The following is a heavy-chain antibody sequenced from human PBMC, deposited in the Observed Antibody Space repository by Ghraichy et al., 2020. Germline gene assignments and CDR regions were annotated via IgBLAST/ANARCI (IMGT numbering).Heavy chain of an antibody. CDR3: VKGRYSSTWSKTPHLIGDMDV. CDR2: ISSGSRSI. V-gene: IGHV3-21*01. Sequence: GESLNISCVASGITFSSHNMNWVRQAPGKGLEWVSSISSGSRSIYYADSVKGRFTISRDNSKNTLYVQMSSLRGEDTAVYYCVKGRYSSTWSKTPHLIGDMDVWGQGTTVTVSS. D-gene: IGHD6-13*01. J-gene: IGHJ6*02. CDR1: GITFSSHN.